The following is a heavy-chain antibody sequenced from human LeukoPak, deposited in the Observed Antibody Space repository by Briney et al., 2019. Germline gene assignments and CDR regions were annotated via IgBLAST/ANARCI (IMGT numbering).Heavy chain of an antibody. V-gene: IGHV3-23*01. CDR3: AKVPKYYDFWSGYPHFDY. CDR2: ISGSGGST. Sequence: GGSLRLSCAASGFTFSSYAMSWVRQAPGKGLEWVSAISGSGGSTYYADSVKGRFTISRDNSKNTLYLQMNSLRAEDAAVYYCAKVPKYYDFWSGYPHFDYWGQGTLVTVSS. J-gene: IGHJ4*02. D-gene: IGHD3-3*01. CDR1: GFTFSSYA.